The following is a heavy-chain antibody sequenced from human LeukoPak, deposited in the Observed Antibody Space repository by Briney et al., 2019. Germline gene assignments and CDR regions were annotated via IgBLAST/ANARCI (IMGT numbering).Heavy chain of an antibody. Sequence: SVRVSCKASGFTFTSSAMQWVRQARGQRLEWIGWIVVGSGNTNYAQKFQERVTITRDMSTSTAYMELSSLRSEDTAVYYCATNVAATGYYYGMDVWGQGTTVTVSS. CDR2: IVVGSGNT. CDR3: ATNVAATGYYYGMDV. CDR1: GFTFTSSA. J-gene: IGHJ6*02. V-gene: IGHV1-58*02. D-gene: IGHD2-15*01.